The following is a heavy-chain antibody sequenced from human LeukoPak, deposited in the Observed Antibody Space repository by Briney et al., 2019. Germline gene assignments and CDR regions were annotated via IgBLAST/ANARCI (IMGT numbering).Heavy chain of an antibody. CDR1: GGSISSSSYY. J-gene: IGHJ4*02. CDR2: IYYSGST. CDR3: ARRVTGTETLDY. D-gene: IGHD1-20*01. V-gene: IGHV4-39*01. Sequence: PSETLSLTCTVSGGSISSSSYYWGWIRQPPGKALEWIGSIYYSGSTYYNPTLKSRVTISVDTSKNQFSLKLSSVTAADTAVYYCARRVTGTETLDYWGQGTLVTVSS.